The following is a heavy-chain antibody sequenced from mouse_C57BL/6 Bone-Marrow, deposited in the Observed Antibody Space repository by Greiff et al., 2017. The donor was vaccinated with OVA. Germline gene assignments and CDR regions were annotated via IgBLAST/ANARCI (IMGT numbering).Heavy chain of an antibody. V-gene: IGHV1-76*01. D-gene: IGHD1-1*01. CDR2: IYPGSGNT. J-gene: IGHJ1*03. Sequence: QVQLQQSGAELVRPGASVKLSCKASGYTFTDYYINWVKQRPGQGLEWIARIYPGSGNTYYNEKFKGKATLTAEKSSSTAYMQLSSLTSEDSAVYFCARSQYYYGTPYWYFDVWGTGTTVTVSS. CDR3: ARSQYYYGTPYWYFDV. CDR1: GYTFTDYY.